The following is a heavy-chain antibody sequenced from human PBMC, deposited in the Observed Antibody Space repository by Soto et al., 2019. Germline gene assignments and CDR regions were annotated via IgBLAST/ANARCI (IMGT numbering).Heavy chain of an antibody. V-gene: IGHV4-30-4*01. CDR1: GGSISSGDYY. CDR3: ERVMIGNMVVVHEYYSMDV. J-gene: IGHJ6*02. Sequence: PSETLSLTCTVSGGSISSGDYYWSWIRQPPGKGLEWIGYIYYSGSTYYNPSLKSRVTISVDTSKNQFSLKLSSVTAADTAVYYCERVMIGNMVVVHEYYSMDVWGQGTTVTVSS. CDR2: IYYSGST. D-gene: IGHD2-2*01.